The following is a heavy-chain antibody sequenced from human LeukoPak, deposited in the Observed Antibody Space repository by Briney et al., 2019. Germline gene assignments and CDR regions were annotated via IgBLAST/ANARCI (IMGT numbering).Heavy chain of an antibody. J-gene: IGHJ6*03. Sequence: GGSLRLSCAASGFTFDDYAMHWVRQAPGKGLEWVSTIGWNSGSIGYADSVKGRFTISRDNAKNSLYLQMNSLRAEDTALYYCARVGQDIVVVVAATPYYYYMDVWGKGTTVTVSS. CDR2: IGWNSGSI. V-gene: IGHV3-9*01. CDR3: ARVGQDIVVVVAATPYYYYMDV. CDR1: GFTFDDYA. D-gene: IGHD2-15*01.